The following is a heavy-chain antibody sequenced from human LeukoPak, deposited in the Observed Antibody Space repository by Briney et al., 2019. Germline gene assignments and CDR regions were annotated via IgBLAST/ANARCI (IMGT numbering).Heavy chain of an antibody. Sequence: SETLSLTCTVSGGSISSYYWSWIRQPPGKGLEWIGYIYYSGSTDYNPSLKSRVTISVDTSKNQFSLKLSSVTAADTAVYYCARDRYSSGGSYFDCWGQGTLVTVSS. J-gene: IGHJ4*02. CDR3: ARDRYSSGGSYFDC. D-gene: IGHD6-19*01. CDR2: IYYSGST. V-gene: IGHV4-59*01. CDR1: GGSISSYY.